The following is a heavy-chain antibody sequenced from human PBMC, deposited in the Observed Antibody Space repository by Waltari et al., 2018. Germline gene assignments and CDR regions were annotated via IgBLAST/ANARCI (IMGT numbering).Heavy chain of an antibody. J-gene: IGHJ5*02. CDR3: ARLYDASAYYNTYLDP. CDR2: SSGYDGDT. CDR1: GYTFSHSG. D-gene: IGHD3-22*01. Sequence: QVQLVQSGAEVRTPGASVKVSCKAPGYTFSHSGLAWVRQATGQGREWMGWSSGYDGDTKDAREFEGRLTVTTDTSTNTAHMELRSLRSDDTAVYYCARLYDASAYYNTYLDPWGQGALVTVSS. V-gene: IGHV1-18*01.